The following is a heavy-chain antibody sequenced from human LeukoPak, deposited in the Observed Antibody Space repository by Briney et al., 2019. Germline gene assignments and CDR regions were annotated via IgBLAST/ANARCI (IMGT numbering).Heavy chain of an antibody. V-gene: IGHV1-2*02. CDR2: INPNSGGT. D-gene: IGHD3-10*01. J-gene: IGHJ4*02. Sequence: GASVKVSCKASVGTFSSYAISWVRPAPGQGLDWMGWINPNSGGTTFAQKFQGRVTMTWDTSISTAYMDLSRLTSDDTAVYCCASAPPYYSLDYWGQGTLVTVSS. CDR3: ASAPPYYSLDY. CDR1: VGTFSSYA.